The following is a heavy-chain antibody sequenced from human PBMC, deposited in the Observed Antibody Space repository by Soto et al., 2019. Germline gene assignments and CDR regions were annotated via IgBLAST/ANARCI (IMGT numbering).Heavy chain of an antibody. Sequence: ASVKVSCKASGYTFTIYGISWVRQAPGQGLEWMGWISAYNGNTNYAQKLQGRVTMTTDTSTSTAYTELRSLRSDDTAVYYCALTPAAMRYWFDPWGQGTLVTVSS. CDR1: GYTFTIYG. D-gene: IGHD2-2*01. V-gene: IGHV1-18*01. CDR2: ISAYNGNT. CDR3: ALTPAAMRYWFDP. J-gene: IGHJ5*02.